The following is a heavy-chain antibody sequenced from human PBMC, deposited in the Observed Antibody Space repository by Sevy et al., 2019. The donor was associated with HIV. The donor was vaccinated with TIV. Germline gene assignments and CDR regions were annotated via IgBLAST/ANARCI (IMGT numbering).Heavy chain of an antibody. CDR3: ARVAVEYCTNDCYHRFDH. Sequence: GGSLRLSCVASGFTFPIYSVVWVRRAPGKGLEWLTLISYDGNNRYYADSVKGRFTISRDNSNNILCLQMTSLRVEDTALYFCARVAVEYCTNDCYHRFDHWGLGTLVTVS. CDR1: GFTFPIYS. V-gene: IGHV3-30*04. CDR2: ISYDGNNR. D-gene: IGHD2-8*01. J-gene: IGHJ4*02.